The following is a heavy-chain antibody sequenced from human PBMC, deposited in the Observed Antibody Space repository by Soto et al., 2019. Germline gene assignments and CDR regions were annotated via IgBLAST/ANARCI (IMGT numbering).Heavy chain of an antibody. J-gene: IGHJ6*02. CDR1: GYSFTSYW. CDR2: IDPSDSYT. V-gene: IGHV5-10-1*01. Sequence: PGESLKISCKGSGYSFTSYWISWVRQMPGKGLEWMGRIDPSDSYTNYSPSFQGHVTISADKSISTAYLQWSSLKASDTAMYYCARQGPPQPFPRGMDVWGQGTTVTVSS. CDR3: ARQGPPQPFPRGMDV.